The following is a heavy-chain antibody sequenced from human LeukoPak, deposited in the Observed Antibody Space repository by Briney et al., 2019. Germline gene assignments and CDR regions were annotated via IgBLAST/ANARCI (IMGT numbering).Heavy chain of an antibody. CDR3: AKDVRHCSSTSCFYDAFDI. CDR2: ISGSGGST. D-gene: IGHD2-2*01. CDR1: GFTFSSYA. V-gene: IGHV3-23*01. J-gene: IGHJ3*02. Sequence: GGSLRLSCAASGFTFSSYATSWVRQAPGKGLEWVSAISGSGGSTYYADSVKGRFTISRDNSKNTLYLQMNSLRAEDTAVYYCAKDVRHCSSTSCFYDAFDIWGQGTMVTVSS.